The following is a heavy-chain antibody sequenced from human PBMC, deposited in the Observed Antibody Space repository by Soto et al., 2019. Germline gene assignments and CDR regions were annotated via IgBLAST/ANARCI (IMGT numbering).Heavy chain of an antibody. CDR2: IYATGTT. V-gene: IGHV4-4*07. J-gene: IGHJ5*02. D-gene: IGHD1-1*01. CDR1: GASISGFY. Sequence: SETLSLTCTVSGASISGFYWSWIRKSAGKGLEWIGRIYATGTTDYNPSLKSRVMMSVDTSKKQFSLKLRSVTATDTAVYYCVRDGTKTLRDWFDPWGQGISVTVSS. CDR3: VRDGTKTLRDWFDP.